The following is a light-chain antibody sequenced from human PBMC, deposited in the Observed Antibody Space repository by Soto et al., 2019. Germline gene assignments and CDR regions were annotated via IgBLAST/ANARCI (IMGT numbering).Light chain of an antibody. CDR3: RSYTSSSTLVV. CDR2: DVS. Sequence: QSVLTQPASVSGSPGQSITISCTGTSSDGGGYNYVSWYQQHPGKAPKLMIYDVSNRPSGVSNRFSGSKSGNTASLTISGLQAEDEADYYCRSYTSSSTLVVFGGGTKLTVL. V-gene: IGLV2-14*01. CDR1: SSDGGGYNY. J-gene: IGLJ2*01.